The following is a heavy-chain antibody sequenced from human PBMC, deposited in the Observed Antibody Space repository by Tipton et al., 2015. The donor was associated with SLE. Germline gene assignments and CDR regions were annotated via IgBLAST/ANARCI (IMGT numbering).Heavy chain of an antibody. CDR1: GVTFSLYE. CDR2: ISSGVSTR. J-gene: IGHJ6*03. CDR3: ALYCSSPTCTPLQSYYYMDV. V-gene: IGHV3-48*03. Sequence: SGVTFSLYEMNWVRQAPGKGPEWVSYISSGVSTRYYADSAKGRFTISRDNAKNSLYLHMNSLRVEDTAIYYCALYCSSPTCTPLQSYYYMDVWGKGTTVTVSS. D-gene: IGHD2-2*01.